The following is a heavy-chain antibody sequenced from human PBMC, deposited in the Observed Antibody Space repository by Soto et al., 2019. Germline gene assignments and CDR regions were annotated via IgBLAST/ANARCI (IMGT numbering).Heavy chain of an antibody. CDR3: ARDATVTDSGDFSGLDV. CDR2: INPNSGGT. V-gene: IGHV1-2*02. Sequence: QVQLVQSGAEVRKPGASVRVSCKASVYTFTDYYIHWVRQAPRQGLERLGWINPNSGGTNFAQKFEGRVTMTRDTSISTAYMDLSRLTSADTAVYYCARDATVTDSGDFSGLDVWGQGTTVTFAS. CDR1: VYTFTDYY. D-gene: IGHD4-17*01. J-gene: IGHJ6*02.